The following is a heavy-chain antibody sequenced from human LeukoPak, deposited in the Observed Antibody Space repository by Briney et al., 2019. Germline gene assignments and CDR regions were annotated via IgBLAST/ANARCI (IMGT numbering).Heavy chain of an antibody. CDR1: GGSISSYY. D-gene: IGHD3-10*01. CDR3: ARTTMVRGTYYMDV. CDR2: IYYSGYT. Sequence: PSETLSLTCSVSGGSISSYYWSWIRQPPGKGLEWIGCIYYSGYTNYKSSLKSRVTISVDTSKNQFSLKLSSVTAADTAVYYCARTTMVRGTYYMDVWGKGTTVTVSS. V-gene: IGHV4-59*01. J-gene: IGHJ6*03.